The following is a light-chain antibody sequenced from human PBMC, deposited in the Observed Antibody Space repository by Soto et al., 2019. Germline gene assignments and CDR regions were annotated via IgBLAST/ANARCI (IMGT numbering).Light chain of an antibody. V-gene: IGKV4-1*01. CDR1: QSVLNSSNNKNY. Sequence: DIVMTQSPDSLAVSLGERATINCKSSQSVLNSSNNKNYLAWYQQKPGQPPKLLIYWASTRESVVPDRLSGSGSGTDFTLTISSLQAEDVAVYYCQQYYSTPWTFGQGTKVEIK. CDR3: QQYYSTPWT. J-gene: IGKJ1*01. CDR2: WAS.